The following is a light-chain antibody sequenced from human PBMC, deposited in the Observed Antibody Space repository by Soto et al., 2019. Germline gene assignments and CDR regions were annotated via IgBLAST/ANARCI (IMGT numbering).Light chain of an antibody. CDR1: NSDVGTYNY. V-gene: IGLV2-8*01. CDR2: EVT. J-gene: IGLJ2*01. Sequence: QSVLTQPPSASGSPGQSVTISCTGTNSDVGTYNYVSWYQQHPGKAPKLMIYEVTKRPSGVPDRFSGSKSGNTASLTVSGLQAEDEAVYHCSSYAGTNNLVFGGGTKLTVL. CDR3: SSYAGTNNLV.